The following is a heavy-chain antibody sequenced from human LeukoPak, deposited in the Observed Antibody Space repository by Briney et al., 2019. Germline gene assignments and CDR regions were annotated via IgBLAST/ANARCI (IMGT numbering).Heavy chain of an antibody. CDR1: GFTFSSSA. CDR2: ISHDGSSE. CDR3: ASRRGSYSGFDY. J-gene: IGHJ4*02. V-gene: IGHV3-30*01. Sequence: PGGSLRLSCAASGFTFSSSAMHWVRQAPGKGLEWLAVISHDGSSEFYADSVKGRFTMSRDNSKSTLYVQMKSLRAEDTGVYYCASRRGSYSGFDYWGQGTLVTVSS. D-gene: IGHD3-10*01.